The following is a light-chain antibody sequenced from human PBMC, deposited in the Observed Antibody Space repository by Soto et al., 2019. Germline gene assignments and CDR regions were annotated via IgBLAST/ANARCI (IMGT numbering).Light chain of an antibody. V-gene: IGKV1-39*01. Sequence: DIQMTQSPSSLSASVGDRVTITCRASQSISTFLNWYQQRPGRAPNLLIYDSSTLQSGVPSRFSGSGSVTDFTLAITSLQPEDLGTYYCQQSYRTPRTFGQGTKVEIK. J-gene: IGKJ1*01. CDR2: DSS. CDR3: QQSYRTPRT. CDR1: QSISTF.